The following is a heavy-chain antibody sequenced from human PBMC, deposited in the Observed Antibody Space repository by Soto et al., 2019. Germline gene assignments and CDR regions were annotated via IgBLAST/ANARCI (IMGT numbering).Heavy chain of an antibody. D-gene: IGHD3-22*01. Sequence: EVQLVESGGGLVQPGRSLRLSCAASGFTLHDYAMHWVRQAPGKGLEWVPGISWNSGSIGYADSVKGRFTISRDNAKNSLYLQMNSLRAEDTALYYCAICSAGGYYSREFYYWGQGTLVTVSS. CDR1: GFTLHDYA. CDR2: ISWNSGSI. V-gene: IGHV3-9*01. J-gene: IGHJ4*01. CDR3: AICSAGGYYSREFYY.